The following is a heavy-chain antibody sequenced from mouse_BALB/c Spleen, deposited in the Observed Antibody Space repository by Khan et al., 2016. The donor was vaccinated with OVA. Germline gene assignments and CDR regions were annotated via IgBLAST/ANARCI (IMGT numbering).Heavy chain of an antibody. Sequence: EVELVESGGDLVKPGGSLRLSCAASGFTFSTYGMSWVRQPPDKRLEWVATINSDGDYTYYPDTVKGRFTISRNNAENTLYLQMSSLQSEDTAIYYCASQLTGSFAYGGQGTLVNGSA. J-gene: IGHJ3*01. CDR1: GFTFSTYG. CDR3: ASQLTGSFAY. CDR2: INSDGDYT. V-gene: IGHV5-6*01. D-gene: IGHD4-1*01.